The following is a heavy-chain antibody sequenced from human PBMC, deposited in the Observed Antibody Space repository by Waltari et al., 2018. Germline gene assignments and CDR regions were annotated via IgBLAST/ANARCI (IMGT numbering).Heavy chain of an antibody. CDR2: ITSSDYI. D-gene: IGHD1-26*01. Sequence: EVHLVESGGGLVKPGGSLRLSCAASGFTLSGYSMNWVRQAPGKGLEWISVITSSDYINYAASVKGRFTISRDNAKNSLYLQMNSLRVEDTAVYYCARDEVHVGPTKVAISFDYWGQGTLVTVSS. CDR3: ARDEVHVGPTKVAISFDY. CDR1: GFTLSGYS. J-gene: IGHJ4*02. V-gene: IGHV3-21*01.